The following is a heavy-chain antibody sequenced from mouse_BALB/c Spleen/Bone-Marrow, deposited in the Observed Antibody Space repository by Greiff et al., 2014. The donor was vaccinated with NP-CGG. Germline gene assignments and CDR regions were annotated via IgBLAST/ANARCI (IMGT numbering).Heavy chain of an antibody. CDR1: GYSFSSYW. CDR2: IYPGDGDT. J-gene: IGHJ2*01. V-gene: IGHV1-80*01. CDR3: ARVRNWADY. D-gene: IGHD4-1*01. Sequence: QVQLQQSGAELVRPGSSVKISCTASGYSFSSYWMNWVKQRPGQGLEWIGQIYPGDGDTNYNGKFKGKATLTADKSSSTAYMQLSSLTSEVSAVYFCARVRNWADYWGQGTTLTVSS.